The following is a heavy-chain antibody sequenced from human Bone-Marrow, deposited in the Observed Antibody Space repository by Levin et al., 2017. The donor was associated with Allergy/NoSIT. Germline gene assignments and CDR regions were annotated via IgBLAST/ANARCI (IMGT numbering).Heavy chain of an antibody. Sequence: SETLSLTCTVSGGSISSSSYYWGWIRQPPGKGLEWIGSIYYSGSTYYNPSLKSRVTISVDTSKNQFSLKLSSVTAADTAVYYCARQQSSIDYWGQGTLVTVSS. D-gene: IGHD6-13*01. V-gene: IGHV4-39*01. J-gene: IGHJ4*02. CDR2: IYYSGST. CDR1: GGSISSSSYY. CDR3: ARQQSSIDY.